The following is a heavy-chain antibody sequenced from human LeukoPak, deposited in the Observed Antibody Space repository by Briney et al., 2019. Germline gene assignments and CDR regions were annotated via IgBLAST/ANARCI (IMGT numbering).Heavy chain of an antibody. V-gene: IGHV4-4*07. Sequence: MASETLSLTCTVSGVSISSYYWSWIRQPAGKGLEWIGRIYTSGNTNYNPSLKSRVTMSVDTSKNQFSLRLSSVTAADTAVYYCARDVVVGATCFDYWGQGTLVTVSS. D-gene: IGHD1-26*01. CDR3: ARDVVVGATCFDY. CDR1: GVSISSYY. CDR2: IYTSGNT. J-gene: IGHJ4*02.